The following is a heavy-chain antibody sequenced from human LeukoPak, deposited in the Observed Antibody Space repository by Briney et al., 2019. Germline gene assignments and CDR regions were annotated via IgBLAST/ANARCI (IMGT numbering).Heavy chain of an antibody. CDR2: INPHSGGT. J-gene: IGHJ4*02. V-gene: IGHV1-2*02. D-gene: IGHD6-13*01. CDR3: ARDDSSSSFDY. Sequence: ASVKVSCKAPGYTFTGYYMHWVRQAPGQGLEWMGWINPHSGGTNYAQKFQGRVTMTRDTSISTAYMELSRLRSDDTAVYYCARDDSSSSFDYWGQGTLVTVSS. CDR1: GYTFTGYY.